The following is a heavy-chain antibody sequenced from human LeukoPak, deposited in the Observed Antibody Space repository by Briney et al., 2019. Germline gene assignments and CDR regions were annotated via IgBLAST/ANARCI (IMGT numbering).Heavy chain of an antibody. CDR3: ARAPSEVGGYYPEYFRH. Sequence: GESLQISSDSSGFTFSRYWMHWVRQAPGKGLVWVSRIKSDGKTNYADSVKGRFTISRDNAKNTVSLQMDSLRAEDTGVYYCARAPSEVGGYYPEYFRHWGQGTLVTVSS. CDR1: GFTFSRYW. CDR2: IKSDGKT. D-gene: IGHD3-22*01. J-gene: IGHJ1*01. V-gene: IGHV3-74*01.